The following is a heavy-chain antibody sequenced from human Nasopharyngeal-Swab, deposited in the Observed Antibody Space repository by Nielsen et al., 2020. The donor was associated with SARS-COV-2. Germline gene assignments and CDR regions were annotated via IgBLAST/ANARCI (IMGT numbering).Heavy chain of an antibody. CDR1: GDSIAYSTFY. V-gene: IGHV4-39*01. J-gene: IGHJ6*02. CDR2: IYYNGNT. D-gene: IGHD2-2*01. CDR3: ARYCSSTSCSLGMDV. Sequence: SETLSLTCTVSGDSIAYSTFYWGWIRQPPGKGLEWIGNIYYNGNTYQNPSLKSRLTISVDKSKNQFSLKLSSVTAADTAVYYCARYCSSTSCSLGMDVWGQGTTVTVSS.